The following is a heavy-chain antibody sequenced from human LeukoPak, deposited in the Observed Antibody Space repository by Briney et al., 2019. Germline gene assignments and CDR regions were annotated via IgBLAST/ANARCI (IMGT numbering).Heavy chain of an antibody. V-gene: IGHV4-59*01. J-gene: IGHJ4*02. CDR1: GGSISSYY. CDR2: IYYSGST. CDR3: ARSYRNYYPFDY. Sequence: SETLSLTCTVSGGSISSYYWSWIRQSPGKGLEWIGNIYYSGSTNYNPSLKSRVTISVDTSKNQFSLKLSSVTAADTAVYYCARSYRNYYPFDYWGQRTLVTASS. D-gene: IGHD4-11*01.